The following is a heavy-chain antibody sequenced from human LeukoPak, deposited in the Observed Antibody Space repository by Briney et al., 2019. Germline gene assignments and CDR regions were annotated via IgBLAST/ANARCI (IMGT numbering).Heavy chain of an antibody. CDR2: FDPEDGET. J-gene: IGHJ3*02. Sequence: ASVKVSCKVSGYTLTELSMHWVRRAPAKGLEWMGGFDPEDGETIYTQKFQGRVTMTEDTSTDTAYMELSSLRSEDTAVYYCATDMVRGVIISAFDIWGQGTMVTVSS. CDR1: GYTLTELS. CDR3: ATDMVRGVIISAFDI. V-gene: IGHV1-24*01. D-gene: IGHD3-10*01.